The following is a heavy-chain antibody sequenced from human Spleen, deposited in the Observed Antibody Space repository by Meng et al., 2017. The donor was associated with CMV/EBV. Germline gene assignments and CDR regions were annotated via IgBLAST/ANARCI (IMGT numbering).Heavy chain of an antibody. CDR2: ISGHGANL. V-gene: IGHV3-11*01. CDR3: ARDSWTSGWYTAY. D-gene: IGHD6-19*01. CDR1: GFSFSDSY. J-gene: IGHJ4*02. Sequence: GGSLRLSCAASGFSFSDSYMSWIRQAPGTGLEWVASISGHGANLNYADSVRGRFTISRDNAKNALYLQMNSLRAGDTALYYCARDSWTSGWYTAYWGQGTLVTVSS.